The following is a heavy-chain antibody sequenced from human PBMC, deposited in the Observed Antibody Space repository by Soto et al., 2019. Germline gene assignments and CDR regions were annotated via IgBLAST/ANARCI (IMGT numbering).Heavy chain of an antibody. Sequence: GGSLRLSCAASGFTFSSYAMSWVRQAPGKGLEWVSAISGSGGSTYYADSVKGRFTISRDNSKNTLYLQMNSLRAEDTAVYYCAKDRSFLNYLRIHPLGPWGQGTLVTVSS. CDR3: AKDRSFLNYLRIHPLGP. V-gene: IGHV3-23*01. CDR2: ISGSGGST. CDR1: GFTFSSYA. D-gene: IGHD1-7*01. J-gene: IGHJ5*02.